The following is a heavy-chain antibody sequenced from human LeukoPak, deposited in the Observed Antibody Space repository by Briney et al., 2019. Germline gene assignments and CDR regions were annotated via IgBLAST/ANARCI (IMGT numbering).Heavy chain of an antibody. V-gene: IGHV4-59*01. CDR1: GGSISSYY. CDR2: IYYSGST. D-gene: IGHD6-6*01. Sequence: SETLSLTCTVSGGSISSYYWSWIRQPPGKGLEWIGYIYYSGSTNYNPSLKSRVTISVDTSKNQFSLKLSSVTAADTAVYYCAAYRFPGIAARQSWFDPWGQGTLVTVSS. CDR3: AAYRFPGIAARQSWFDP. J-gene: IGHJ5*02.